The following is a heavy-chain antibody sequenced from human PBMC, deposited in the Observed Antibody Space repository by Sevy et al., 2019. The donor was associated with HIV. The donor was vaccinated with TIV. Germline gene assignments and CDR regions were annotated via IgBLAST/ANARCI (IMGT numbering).Heavy chain of an antibody. CDR3: ARGGGNGWYYFDY. V-gene: IGHV1-69*13. CDR2: IIPILGTV. J-gene: IGHJ4*02. CDR1: GGTFSRYG. D-gene: IGHD6-19*01. Sequence: ASVKVSCKASGGTFSRYGISWVRRAPGQGLEWMGGIIPILGTVNYTQKFQGRVTITADESKKTAYMELSSLRSEDTAVYYCARGGGNGWYYFDYWGQETLVTVSS.